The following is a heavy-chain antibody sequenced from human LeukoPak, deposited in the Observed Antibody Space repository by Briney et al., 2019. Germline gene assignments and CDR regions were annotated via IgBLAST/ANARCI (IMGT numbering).Heavy chain of an antibody. D-gene: IGHD3-22*01. J-gene: IGHJ4*02. CDR2: ISSSSSYI. CDR3: ARDPTYYYDSSGILGY. CDR1: GFTFSSYS. V-gene: IGHV3-21*01. Sequence: GGSLRLSCAASGFTFSSYSMNWVRQAPGKGLEWVSSISSSSSYIYYADSVKGRFTISRDNAKNSLYLQMNSLRAEDTAVYYCARDPTYYYDSSGILGYWGQGTPVTVSS.